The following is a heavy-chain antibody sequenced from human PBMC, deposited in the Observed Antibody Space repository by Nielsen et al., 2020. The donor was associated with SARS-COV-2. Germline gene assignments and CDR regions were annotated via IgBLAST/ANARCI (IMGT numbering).Heavy chain of an antibody. CDR3: AKLGGGYGDYGYYYGMDV. Sequence: GGSLRLSCAASGFTFDDYAMHWVRQAPGKGLEWVSGISWNSGSIGYADSVKGRFTISRDNAKNSLYLQMNSLRAEDTALYYWAKLGGGYGDYGYYYGMDVWGQGTTVTVSS. CDR1: GFTFDDYA. J-gene: IGHJ6*02. CDR2: ISWNSGSI. V-gene: IGHV3-9*01. D-gene: IGHD4-17*01.